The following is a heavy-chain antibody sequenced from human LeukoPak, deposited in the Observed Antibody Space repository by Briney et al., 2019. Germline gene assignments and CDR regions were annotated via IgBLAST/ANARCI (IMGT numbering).Heavy chain of an antibody. CDR2: INHSGST. V-gene: IGHV4-34*01. D-gene: IGHD5-18*01. Sequence: SETLSLTCAVYGGSFSGYYWSWIRQPPGKGLEWIGEINHSGSTNYNPSLKSRVTISVDTSKNQFSLKLSSVTAADTAVYYCARGQYSYGYNYYYYYMDVWGKGTTVTVSS. CDR1: GGSFSGYY. J-gene: IGHJ6*03. CDR3: ARGQYSYGYNYYYYYMDV.